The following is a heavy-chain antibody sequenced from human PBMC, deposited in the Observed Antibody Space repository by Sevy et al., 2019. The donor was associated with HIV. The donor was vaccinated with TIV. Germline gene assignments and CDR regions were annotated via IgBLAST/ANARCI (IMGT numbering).Heavy chain of an antibody. CDR2: ISSSGVYE. CDR1: GFSFNTYT. V-gene: IGHV3-21*01. Sequence: GGSLRLSCAASGFSFNTYTFYWVRQAPGEGLEWISSISSSGVYEYYADSVRGRFTISRDNAKNSLSLQMNGLRVEDTGVYYCARVPDIGGRGRADYWGQGTRVTVSS. CDR3: ARVPDIGGRGRADY. J-gene: IGHJ4*02. D-gene: IGHD2-15*01.